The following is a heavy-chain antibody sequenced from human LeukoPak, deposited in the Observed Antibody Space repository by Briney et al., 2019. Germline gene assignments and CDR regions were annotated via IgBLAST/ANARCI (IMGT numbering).Heavy chain of an antibody. CDR2: IYPGDSDT. CDR1: GYSFTSYW. Sequence: GESLKISCKGSGYSFTSYWIGWVRQMPVKGLEWMGIIYPGDSDTRYSPSFQGQVTISADKSISTAYLQWSSLKASDTAMYYCARHAHSSGWFFWFDPWGQGTLVTVSS. V-gene: IGHV5-51*01. D-gene: IGHD6-19*01. CDR3: ARHAHSSGWFFWFDP. J-gene: IGHJ5*02.